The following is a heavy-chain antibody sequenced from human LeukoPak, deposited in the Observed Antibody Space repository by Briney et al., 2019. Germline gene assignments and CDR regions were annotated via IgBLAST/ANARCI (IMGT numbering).Heavy chain of an antibody. CDR1: GGSFSGYY. V-gene: IGHV4-34*01. J-gene: IGHJ5*02. CDR2: INHSGST. CDR3: AKKWGNWFDP. Sequence: SETLSLTCAVYGGSFSGYYRSWIRQPPGKGLEWIGEINHSGSTNYNPSLKSRVTISVDTSKNQFSLKLSSVTAADTAVYYCAKKWGNWFDPWGQGTLVTVSS. D-gene: IGHD1-26*01.